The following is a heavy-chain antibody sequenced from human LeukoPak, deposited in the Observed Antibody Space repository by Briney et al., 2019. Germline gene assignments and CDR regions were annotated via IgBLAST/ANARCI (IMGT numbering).Heavy chain of an antibody. CDR1: GFTLSSYG. J-gene: IGHJ4*02. CDR2: ISYDGSNK. Sequence: PGGSLRLSCAASGFTLSSYGMHWDRQAPGKGLEWVAGISYDGSNKYYADSVKGRFTISRDNSKNTLYLQMDSLRAEDTAVYYCAKANMIFGVGIIASDYWGQGTLVTVSS. CDR3: AKANMIFGVGIIASDY. V-gene: IGHV3-30*18. D-gene: IGHD3/OR15-3a*01.